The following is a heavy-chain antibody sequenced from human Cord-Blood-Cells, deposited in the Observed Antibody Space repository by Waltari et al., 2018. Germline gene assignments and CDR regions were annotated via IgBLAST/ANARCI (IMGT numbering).Heavy chain of an antibody. D-gene: IGHD3-3*01. CDR3: ARDGYYDFWSGYYDY. CDR2: IYSGGST. V-gene: IGHV3-66*01. Sequence: EVQLVESGGGLVQPGGSLRLSCAASGFAVSVNYMSWVRQAPGKGLEWVSVIYSGGSTYYADSVKGRFTISRDNSKNTLYLQMNSLRAEDTAVYYCARDGYYDFWSGYYDYWGQGTLVTVSS. J-gene: IGHJ4*02. CDR1: GFAVSVNY.